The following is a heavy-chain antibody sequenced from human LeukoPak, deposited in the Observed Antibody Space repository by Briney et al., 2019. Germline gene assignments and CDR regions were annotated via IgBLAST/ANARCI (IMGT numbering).Heavy chain of an antibody. V-gene: IGHV1-18*01. D-gene: IGHD4-17*01. CDR3: ARDHRRYGDYPPKYYFDY. CDR2: ISAYNGNT. CDR1: GYTFTSYG. Sequence: HWASVKVSCKASGYTFTSYGISWVRQAPGQGLEWMGWISAYNGNTNYAQKLQGRVTMTTDTSTSTAYMELRSLRSDDTAVYYCARDHRRYGDYPPKYYFDYWGQGTLVTVSS. J-gene: IGHJ4*02.